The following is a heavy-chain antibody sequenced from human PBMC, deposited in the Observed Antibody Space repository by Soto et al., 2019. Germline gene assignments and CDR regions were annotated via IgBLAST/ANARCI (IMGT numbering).Heavy chain of an antibody. D-gene: IGHD3-16*01. J-gene: IGHJ2*01. CDR2: TYYRSKWYN. CDR1: GDSVSKISAT. Sequence: PSQTLSLTCAISGDSVSKISATWNWIRQSPARGLEWLGRTYYRSKWYNDYAVSVKSRITINPDTSKNQFSLQLNSVTPEDTAVYYCARGSLRGGNWYFDLWGRGTLVTVSS. CDR3: ARGSLRGGNWYFDL. V-gene: IGHV6-1*01.